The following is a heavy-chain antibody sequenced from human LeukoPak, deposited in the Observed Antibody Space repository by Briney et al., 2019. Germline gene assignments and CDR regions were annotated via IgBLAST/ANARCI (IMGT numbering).Heavy chain of an antibody. J-gene: IGHJ3*02. CDR1: GFSFSSYG. CDR3: ARRWEYQPLMLDI. D-gene: IGHD2-2*01. Sequence: PGGSLRLSCAASGFSFSSYGIHWARQAPGKGLEWVAVIWHDGSNKYYADSVKGRFTISRDNSKNTLYLQMNSPRAEDTAVYYCARRWEYQPLMLDIWGQGTMVTVSS. CDR2: IWHDGSNK. V-gene: IGHV3-33*01.